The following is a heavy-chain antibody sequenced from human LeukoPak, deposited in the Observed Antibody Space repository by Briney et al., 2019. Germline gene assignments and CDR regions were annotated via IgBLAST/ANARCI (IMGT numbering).Heavy chain of an antibody. CDR2: ITPKSGDT. CDR1: GYTFTGYH. D-gene: IGHD2-15*01. J-gene: IGHJ4*02. V-gene: IGHV1-2*02. CDR3: ARRYCSGDRCLYYFDY. Sequence: ASVKVSCKASGYTFTGYHMHWVRQAPGHGLEWMGWITPKSGDTDSAQKFRGRVTMTRDTSISTAYMELSSLRSDDTAVYYCARRYCSGDRCLYYFDYWGQGTMITVSP.